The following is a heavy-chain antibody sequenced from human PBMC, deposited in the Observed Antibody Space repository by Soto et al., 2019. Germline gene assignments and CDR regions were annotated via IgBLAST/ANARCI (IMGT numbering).Heavy chain of an antibody. CDR3: ARSGVDIDRVDYFDY. J-gene: IGHJ4*02. CDR2: ISAYNGNT. D-gene: IGHD5-12*01. Sequence: ASVKVSCKASGYTFTSYGISWVRQAPGQGLEWMGWISAYNGNTNYAQKLQGRVTMTTDTSTSTAYMELRSLRSDDTAVYYCARSGVDIDRVDYFDYWGQGTLVTVSS. CDR1: GYTFTSYG. V-gene: IGHV1-18*01.